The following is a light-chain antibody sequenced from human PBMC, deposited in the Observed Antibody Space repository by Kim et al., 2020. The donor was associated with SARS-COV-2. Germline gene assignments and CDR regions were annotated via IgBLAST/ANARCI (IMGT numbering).Light chain of an antibody. V-gene: IGKV3-11*01. CDR1: QSVSGY. CDR3: QQRSNWPIT. Sequence: EIVLTQSPATLSLSPGERATLSCRASQSVSGYLAWYQQKPGQAPRLLIYDAANRATGIPARFSGSGSGTDYTLTISSLEPEDFAVYYCQQRSNWPITFGQGTRLEIK. CDR2: DAA. J-gene: IGKJ5*01.